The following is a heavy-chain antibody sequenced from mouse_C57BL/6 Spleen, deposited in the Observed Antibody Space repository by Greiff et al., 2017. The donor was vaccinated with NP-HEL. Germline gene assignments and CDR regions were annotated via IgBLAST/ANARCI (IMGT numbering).Heavy chain of an antibody. V-gene: IGHV5-16*01. Sequence: EVMLVESEGGLVQPGSSMKLSCTASGFTFSDYYMAWVRQVPEKGLEWVANINYDGSSTYYLDSLKSRFIISRDNAKNILYLQMSSLKSEDTATYYCARCYYYGSSYLYWYFDVWGTGTTVTVSS. CDR2: INYDGSST. J-gene: IGHJ1*03. D-gene: IGHD1-1*01. CDR1: GFTFSDYY. CDR3: ARCYYYGSSYLYWYFDV.